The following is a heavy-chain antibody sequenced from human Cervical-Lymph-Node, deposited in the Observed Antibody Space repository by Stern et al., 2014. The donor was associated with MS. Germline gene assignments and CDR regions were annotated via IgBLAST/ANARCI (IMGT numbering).Heavy chain of an antibody. J-gene: IGHJ5*02. CDR2: ILPMIGLA. V-gene: IGHV1-69*04. CDR1: GGTFSSSYA. CDR3: ARGIVTNRPAATLHNLFDP. D-gene: IGHD2-15*01. Sequence: QDQLVESGAEVKKPGSSVKVSCKASGGTFSSSYAVSWVRQPPGQGLEGRGRILPMIGLANYAQKSQTRFTITADNSSITVFIKLSSLTSEDTALYYCARGIVTNRPAATLHNLFDPWGQGTLVTVSS.